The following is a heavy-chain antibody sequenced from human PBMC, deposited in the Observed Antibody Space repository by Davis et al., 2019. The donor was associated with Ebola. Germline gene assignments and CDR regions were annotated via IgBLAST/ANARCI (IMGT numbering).Heavy chain of an antibody. J-gene: IGHJ4*02. V-gene: IGHV1-2*02. CDR3: ARGAKYSSSWYPNFDY. CDR1: GYTFTGYY. D-gene: IGHD6-13*01. CDR2: INPNSGGT. Sequence: ASVKVSCKASGYTFTGYYMHWVRQAPGQRLEWMGWINPNSGGTNYAQKLQGRVTMTTDTSTSTAYMELRSLRSDDTAVYYCARGAKYSSSWYPNFDYWGQGTLVTVSS.